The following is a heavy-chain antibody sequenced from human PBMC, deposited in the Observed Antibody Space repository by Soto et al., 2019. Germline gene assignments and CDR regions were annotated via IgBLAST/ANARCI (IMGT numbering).Heavy chain of an antibody. CDR2: IYYSGIT. J-gene: IGHJ4*02. V-gene: IGHV4-31*02. Sequence: WTWIRQHPGKGLEWIGYIYYSGITYYNPSLKSRVTISVDTSKNLFSLKLSSVTAADTAVYYCAREPLDWGQGTLVTVSS. CDR3: AREPLD.